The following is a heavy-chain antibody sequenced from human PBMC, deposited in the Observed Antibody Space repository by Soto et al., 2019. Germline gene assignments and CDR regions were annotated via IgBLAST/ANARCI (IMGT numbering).Heavy chain of an antibody. CDR1: GFTFSSYG. D-gene: IGHD1-1*01. Sequence: QVQLVESGGGVVQPGRSLRLSCAASGFTFSSYGMHWVRQAPGKGLEWVAVISYDGSNKYYADSVKGRFTISTDSFTSSMYLQTNSLGAADTDVYYYAKEHDHTFVRGQGTKVIVSS. V-gene: IGHV3-30*18. CDR3: AKEHDHTFV. J-gene: IGHJ3*01. CDR2: ISYDGSNK.